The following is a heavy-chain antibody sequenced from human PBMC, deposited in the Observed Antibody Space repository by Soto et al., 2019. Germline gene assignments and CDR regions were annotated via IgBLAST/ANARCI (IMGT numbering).Heavy chain of an antibody. CDR3: ARSKVVATIYYYYYMDV. V-gene: IGHV4-59*01. J-gene: IGHJ6*03. CDR1: GGSISSYY. CDR2: IYYSGST. Sequence: SETLSLTCTVSGGSISSYYWSWIRQPPGNGLEWIGYIYYSGSTNYNPSLKSRVTISVDTSKNQFSLKLSSVTAADTAVYYCARSKVVATIYYYYYMDVWGKGTTVTVSS. D-gene: IGHD5-12*01.